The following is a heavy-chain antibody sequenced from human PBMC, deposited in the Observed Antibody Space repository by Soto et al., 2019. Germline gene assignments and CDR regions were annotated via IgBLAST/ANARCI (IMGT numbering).Heavy chain of an antibody. J-gene: IGHJ1*01. Sequence: LRLSCADSGFTVSSNYMSWVRQAPGKGLEWVSVIYSGGSTYYADSVKGRFTISRDNSKNTLYLQMNSLRVEDTAVYYCARGAPYGSGSYYKDWGQGTLVTVSS. CDR1: GFTVSSNY. CDR3: ARGAPYGSGSYYKD. CDR2: IYSGGST. D-gene: IGHD3-10*01. V-gene: IGHV3-53*01.